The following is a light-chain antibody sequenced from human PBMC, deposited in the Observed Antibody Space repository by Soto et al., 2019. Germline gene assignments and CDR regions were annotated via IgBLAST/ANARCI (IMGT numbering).Light chain of an antibody. CDR3: SSYTSTSTRYL. CDR1: SSDVGGYNH. J-gene: IGLJ1*01. CDR2: DVS. V-gene: IGLV2-14*03. Sequence: QSALTQPASMSGSPGQSITISCTGTSSDVGGYNHVSWYQHRPGKAPKLIIHDVSNRPSGLSNRFSGSKSGNTASLTISGLQAEDEADYYCSSYTSTSTRYLFVTGSKVTVL.